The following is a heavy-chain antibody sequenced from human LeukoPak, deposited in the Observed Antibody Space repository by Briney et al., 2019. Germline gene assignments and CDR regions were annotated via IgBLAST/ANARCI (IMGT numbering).Heavy chain of an antibody. CDR2: INHSGST. CDR1: GGSFSGYY. Sequence: SETLSLTCAVYGGSFSGYYWSWIRQPPGKGLEWIGEINHSGSTNYNPSLKSRVTISVDTSKNQFSLKLSSVTAADTAVYYCVRDPVGGSTIFDWGGQGPLVTVPS. CDR3: VRDPVGGSTIFDW. J-gene: IGHJ4*02. D-gene: IGHD1-26*01. V-gene: IGHV4-34*01.